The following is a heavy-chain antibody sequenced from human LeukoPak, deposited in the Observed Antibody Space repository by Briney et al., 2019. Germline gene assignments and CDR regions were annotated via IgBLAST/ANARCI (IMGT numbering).Heavy chain of an antibody. D-gene: IGHD6-13*01. CDR3: AKGVSSSWSNDAFDI. Sequence: PGRALRLSCVASGFTFRRHDMNWVRQAPGKGLERVAVISYDGSNKYYADSVKGRFTTSRDNSKNTLYLQMNSLRTEDTAVYYCAKGVSSSWSNDAFDIWGQGTMVTVSS. CDR2: ISYDGSNK. V-gene: IGHV3-30*18. CDR1: GFTFRRHD. J-gene: IGHJ3*02.